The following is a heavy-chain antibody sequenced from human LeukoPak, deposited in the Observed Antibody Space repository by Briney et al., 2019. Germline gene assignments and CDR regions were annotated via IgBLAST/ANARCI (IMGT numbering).Heavy chain of an antibody. CDR1: GGTFSSYA. CDR3: ARDKGAAAGFWFDP. D-gene: IGHD6-13*01. J-gene: IGHJ5*02. V-gene: IGHV1-69*13. CDR2: IIPIFGTA. Sequence: ASVKVSCKASGGTFSSYAISWVRQAPGQGLEWMGGIIPIFGTANYAQKFQGRVTITADESTSTAYMELSSLRSKDTAVYYCARDKGAAAGFWFDPWGQGTLVTVSS.